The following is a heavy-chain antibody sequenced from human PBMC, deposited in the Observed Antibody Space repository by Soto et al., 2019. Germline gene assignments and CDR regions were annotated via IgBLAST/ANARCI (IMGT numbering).Heavy chain of an antibody. J-gene: IGHJ5*02. CDR2: IFHTGDT. CDR3: ARDTNSLDL. Sequence: ETLSLTCVVSSYSISSGFFWAWIRQPPGKGLEWVGSIFHTGDTHYNPSLRSQVSMSVDTSKNHFSLRLTYLTAADAAVYFCARDTNSLDLWGQGILVTVSS. CDR1: SYSISSGFF. V-gene: IGHV4-38-2*02. D-gene: IGHD2-8*01.